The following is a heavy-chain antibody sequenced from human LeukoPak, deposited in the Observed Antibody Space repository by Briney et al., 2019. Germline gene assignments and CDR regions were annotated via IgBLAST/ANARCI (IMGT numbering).Heavy chain of an antibody. CDR2: IYYSGST. CDR3: ARAALYCSGGSCYLSWFDP. Sequence: PSETLSLTCTVSGXSISSYYWSWIRQPPGKGLEWIGYIYYSGSTNYNPSLKSRVTISVDTSKNQFSLKLSSVTAADTVVYYCARAALYCSGGSCYLSWFDPWGQGTLVTVSS. CDR1: GXSISSYY. V-gene: IGHV4-59*12. D-gene: IGHD2-15*01. J-gene: IGHJ5*02.